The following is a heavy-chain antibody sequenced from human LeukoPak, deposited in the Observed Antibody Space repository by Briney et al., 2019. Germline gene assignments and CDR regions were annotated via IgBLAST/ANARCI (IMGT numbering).Heavy chain of an antibody. CDR1: GFTFSSYA. V-gene: IGHV3-30*04. CDR2: ISYDGSNK. CDR3: ARTPVPYCSSTSCYADWFDP. J-gene: IGHJ5*02. D-gene: IGHD2-2*01. Sequence: GGSLRLSCAASGFTFSSYAMHWVRQAPGKGLEWVAVISYDGSNKYYADSVKGRFTISRDNSKNTLYLQMNSLRAEDTAVYYCARTPVPYCSSTSCYADWFDPGGQGTLVTVSS.